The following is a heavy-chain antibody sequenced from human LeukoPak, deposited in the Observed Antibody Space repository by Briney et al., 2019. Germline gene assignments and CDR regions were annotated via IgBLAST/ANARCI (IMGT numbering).Heavy chain of an antibody. CDR2: TSGTSGRT. J-gene: IGHJ4*02. CDR3: ANWGCSGGSCYPFDY. D-gene: IGHD2-15*01. V-gene: IGHV3-23*01. CDR1: GFTFSGYC. Sequence: GGSLRLSCAASGFTFSGYCMNWVRQAPGKGLEWVSATSGTSGRTYYADSVKGRFTISRDNSKNTLYLQMNSLRAEDTAVYYCANWGCSGGSCYPFDYWGQGTLVTVSS.